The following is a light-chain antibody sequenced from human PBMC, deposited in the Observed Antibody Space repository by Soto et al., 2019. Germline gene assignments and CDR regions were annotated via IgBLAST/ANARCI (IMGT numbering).Light chain of an antibody. Sequence: QSVLTQPPSASGTPGQKGFISCSGSSSNIGGTNYAYWYQQLPGAAPKLLMHSNNLRPSGVPERISGSKFGTAASRAISGLRSEDEAVYYCASWDDRLGAVIFGGGTKVTVL. J-gene: IGLJ2*01. CDR3: ASWDDRLGAVI. CDR1: SSNIGGTNY. V-gene: IGLV1-47*02. CDR2: SNN.